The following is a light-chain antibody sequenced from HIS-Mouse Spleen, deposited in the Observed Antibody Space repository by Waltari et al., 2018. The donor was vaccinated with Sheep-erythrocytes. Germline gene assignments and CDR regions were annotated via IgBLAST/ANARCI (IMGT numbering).Light chain of an antibody. CDR3: CSYAGSYNHV. CDR1: SSDFGGYNY. CDR2: DVS. J-gene: IGLJ1*01. Sequence: QSALTQPRSVSGSPGQSVTISCTGTSSDFGGYNYVSWYQQHPGKAPKLMIYDVSTRPSGVPDRFSGYKSGNTASLTISGLQAEDEADYYCCSYAGSYNHVFATGTKVTVL. V-gene: IGLV2-11*01.